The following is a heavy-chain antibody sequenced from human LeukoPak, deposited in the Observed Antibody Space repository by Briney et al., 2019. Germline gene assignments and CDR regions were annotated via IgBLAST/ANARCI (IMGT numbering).Heavy chain of an antibody. CDR1: GFTFGDYA. CDR2: IRSKAYGGTT. V-gene: IGHV3-49*04. J-gene: IGHJ5*02. D-gene: IGHD5-12*01. CDR3: TRDSGYSGYEYNWFDP. Sequence: GGSLRLSCTASGFTFGDYAMSWVRQAPGKGLAWVGFIRSKAYGGTTEYAASVKGRFTISRDDSKSIAYLQMNSLKTEDTAVYYCTRDSGYSGYEYNWFDPWGQGTLVTVSS.